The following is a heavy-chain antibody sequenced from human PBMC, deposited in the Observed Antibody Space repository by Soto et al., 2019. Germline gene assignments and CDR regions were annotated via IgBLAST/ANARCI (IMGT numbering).Heavy chain of an antibody. CDR3: ARDRGYSGYDSPRYYYGMDV. V-gene: IGHV3-33*01. CDR2: IWFDGSNK. Sequence: GGSLSLSCAASGFTFSSHGMHWVRQAPGKGLEWVAVIWFDGSNKYYADSVKGRFTISRDNSKNTLYLQMNSLRAEDTAVYYCARDRGYSGYDSPRYYYGMDVWGQGTTVTVSS. J-gene: IGHJ6*02. CDR1: GFTFSSHG. D-gene: IGHD5-12*01.